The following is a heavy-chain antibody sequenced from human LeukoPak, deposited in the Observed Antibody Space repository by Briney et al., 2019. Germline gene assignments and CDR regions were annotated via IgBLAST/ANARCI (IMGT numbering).Heavy chain of an antibody. V-gene: IGHV3-7*01. CDR3: ARGAYYDSWSIDY. D-gene: IGHD3-3*01. CDR2: IKQDGSEK. Sequence: GGSLRLSCAASGFTFSTYWMSWVRQAPGKGLEWVANIKQDGSEKYYVDSVKGRFTISRDNAKNSLYLQMNSLRAEDTAVYYCARGAYYDSWSIDYWGQGTLVTVSS. CDR1: GFTFSTYW. J-gene: IGHJ4*02.